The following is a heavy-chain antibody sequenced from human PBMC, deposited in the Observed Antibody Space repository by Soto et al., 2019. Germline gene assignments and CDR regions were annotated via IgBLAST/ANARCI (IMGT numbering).Heavy chain of an antibody. CDR2: ISGGGDTT. CDR1: GFTFNNYD. V-gene: IGHV3-23*01. CDR3: TKRRGGSGSLTPRIDF. D-gene: IGHD3-10*01. Sequence: EVQLLESGGGLVQPGGSLRLSCAASGFTFNNYDMTWVRQAPGKGLEWVSAISGGGDTTSYADSVKGRFTVSRDGSKNTRYLQMSSLRAEDTALYYCTKRRGGSGSLTPRIDFWGQGTLVTVSS. J-gene: IGHJ4*02.